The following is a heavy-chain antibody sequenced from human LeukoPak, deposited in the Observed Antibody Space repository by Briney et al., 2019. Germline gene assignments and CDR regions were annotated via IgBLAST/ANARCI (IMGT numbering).Heavy chain of an antibody. D-gene: IGHD6-13*01. CDR2: ISGSGGST. CDR1: GFTFSSYA. J-gene: IGHJ6*02. Sequence: GGSLRLSCAASGFTFSSYAMSWVRQAPGKGLEWVSAISGSGGSTYYADSVKGRFTISRDNSKNTLYLQMNSLRAEDTAVYYCASVPGYSSSWLGASLHYYGMDVWGQGTTVTVSS. V-gene: IGHV3-23*01. CDR3: ASVPGYSSSWLGASLHYYGMDV.